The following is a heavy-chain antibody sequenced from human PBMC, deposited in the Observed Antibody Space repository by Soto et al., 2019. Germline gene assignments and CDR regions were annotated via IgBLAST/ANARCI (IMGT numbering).Heavy chain of an antibody. CDR1: GYSSSNYG. CDR3: ARGSSSWENYYFYGLDI. Sequence: ASVKVSCKASGYSSSNYGIHWVRQAPGQRLEWLGWVSAGNGQTKYSQRFQGRVTITRDTSASTAHMDLTSLTSEDTGVYYCARGSSSWENYYFYGLDIWGQGSTVTVSS. D-gene: IGHD6-13*01. CDR2: VSAGNGQT. J-gene: IGHJ6*02. V-gene: IGHV1-3*01.